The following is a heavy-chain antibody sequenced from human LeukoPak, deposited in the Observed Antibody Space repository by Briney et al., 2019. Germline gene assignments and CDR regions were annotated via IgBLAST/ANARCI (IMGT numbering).Heavy chain of an antibody. D-gene: IGHD1-26*01. J-gene: IGHJ4*02. CDR2: IWYDGSNK. CDR1: GIIFRNYG. CDR3: ARAPTSYYYFDY. V-gene: IGHV3-33*01. Sequence: GGSLRLSCAASGIIFRNYGMLWVRQAPGKGLEWVAVIWYDGSNKYYADSVKGRFTISRDNSKNTLYLQMNSLRAEDTAVYYWARAPTSYYYFDYWGQGTLVTVSS.